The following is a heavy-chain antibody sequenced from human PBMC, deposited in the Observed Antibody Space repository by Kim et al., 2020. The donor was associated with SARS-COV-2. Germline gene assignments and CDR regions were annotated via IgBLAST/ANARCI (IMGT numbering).Heavy chain of an antibody. Sequence: QKFQGRVTMTRDTSTSTVYMELSSLRSEDTAVYYCARSVLTGYRSGAFDIWGQGTMVTVSS. D-gene: IGHD3-9*01. CDR3: ARSVLTGYRSGAFDI. V-gene: IGHV1-46*01. J-gene: IGHJ3*02.